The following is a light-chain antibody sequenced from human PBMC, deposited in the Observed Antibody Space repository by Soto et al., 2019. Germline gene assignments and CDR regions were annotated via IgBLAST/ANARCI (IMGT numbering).Light chain of an antibody. V-gene: IGKV1-39*01. CDR1: QSMSSY. Sequence: DTQMTQSPLFLSASVGDRVTITCRASQSMSSYVNWYQHKPGKAPKLLIYAASRLQSGVPSRFSGRGSGTALTLTLSSLQPEDFATYYCQQIYNTPLAFGQGTRLEIK. CDR2: AAS. CDR3: QQIYNTPLA. J-gene: IGKJ5*01.